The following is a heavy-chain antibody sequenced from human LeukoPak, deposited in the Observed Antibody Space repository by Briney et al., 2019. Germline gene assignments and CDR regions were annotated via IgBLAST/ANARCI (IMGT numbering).Heavy chain of an antibody. Sequence: SETLSLTCAVYGGSFSGYYWSWIRQPPGKGLEWIGEINHSGSTNYNPSLKSRVTISVDTSKNQFSLKLSSVTAADTAVYYCARARITMVRGVTPDWFDPWGQGTLVTVSS. V-gene: IGHV4-34*01. CDR3: ARARITMVRGVTPDWFDP. CDR1: GGSFSGYY. J-gene: IGHJ5*02. D-gene: IGHD3-10*01. CDR2: INHSGST.